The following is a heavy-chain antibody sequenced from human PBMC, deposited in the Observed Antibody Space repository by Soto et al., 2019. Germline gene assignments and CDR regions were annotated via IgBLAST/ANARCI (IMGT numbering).Heavy chain of an antibody. Sequence: ASAKVSCKASGYSFTSYNMHWVRQAPGQGLEWKGIINPSGGSTNYAQKFQGRVTMTRDTSTSTVYMELSSLRSEDTAVYYCARVGCSGGSCYEAYYYYYMAVWGKGTTVTVSS. CDR3: ARVGCSGGSCYEAYYYYYMAV. CDR2: INPSGGST. CDR1: GYSFTSYN. J-gene: IGHJ6*03. V-gene: IGHV1-46*03. D-gene: IGHD2-15*01.